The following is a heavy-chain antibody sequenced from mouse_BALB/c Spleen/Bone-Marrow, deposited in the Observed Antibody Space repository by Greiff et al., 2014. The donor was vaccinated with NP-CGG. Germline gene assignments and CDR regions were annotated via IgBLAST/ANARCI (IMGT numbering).Heavy chain of an antibody. CDR3: ARSYYDYDRAWFAH. V-gene: IGHV1-4*01. J-gene: IGHJ3*01. CDR2: INPSSGYT. CDR1: GYTFTSYT. D-gene: IGHD2-4*01. Sequence: VQLVESGAELARPGASVKMSCKASGYTFTSYTMHWVKQRPGQGLEWIGYINPSSGYTNYNQKFKDKATLTADKSSSTAYMQLSSLTSEDSVVYYCARSYYDYDRAWFAHWGQGTLVTVSA.